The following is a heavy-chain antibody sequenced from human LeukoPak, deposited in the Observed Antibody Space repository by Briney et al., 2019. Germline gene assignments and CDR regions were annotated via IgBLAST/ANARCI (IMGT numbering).Heavy chain of an antibody. Sequence: PGGSLRLSCAASGFTVSSNYMSWVRQAPGKGLERVSVIYSGGSTYYADSVKGRFTISRDNSKNTLYLQMNSLRAEDTAVYYCARDGVAGNGGVDYWGQGTLVTVSS. CDR1: GFTVSSNY. D-gene: IGHD6-19*01. CDR3: ARDGVAGNGGVDY. V-gene: IGHV3-53*01. CDR2: IYSGGST. J-gene: IGHJ4*02.